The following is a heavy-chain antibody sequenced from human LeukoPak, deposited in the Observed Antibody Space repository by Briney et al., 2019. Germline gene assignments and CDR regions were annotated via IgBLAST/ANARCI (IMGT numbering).Heavy chain of an antibody. D-gene: IGHD6-13*01. CDR1: GGTFSSYA. J-gene: IGHJ4*02. Sequence: ASVKVSCKASGGTFSSYAISWVRQAPGQGLEWMGWINTNTGNPTYAQGFTGRFVFSLDTSVSTAYLQISSLKAEDTAVYYCARGVAAAGTRFGYWGQGTLVTVSS. V-gene: IGHV7-4-1*02. CDR3: ARGVAAAGTRFGY. CDR2: INTNTGNP.